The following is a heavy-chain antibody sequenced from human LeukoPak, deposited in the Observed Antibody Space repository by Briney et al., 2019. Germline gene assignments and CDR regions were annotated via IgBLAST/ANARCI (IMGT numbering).Heavy chain of an antibody. CDR1: GFTFSSYS. J-gene: IGHJ6*03. Sequence: GGSLRLSCAASGFTFSSYSMNWVRQAPGKGLEWVSSISTSSNYIYYADSVKGRFTISRDNAKNSLYLQMNSLRAEDTAVYYCARDGVKYYYYYMDVWGKGTTVTVSS. CDR3: ARDGVKYYYYYMDV. V-gene: IGHV3-21*01. CDR2: ISTSSNYI. D-gene: IGHD3-3*01.